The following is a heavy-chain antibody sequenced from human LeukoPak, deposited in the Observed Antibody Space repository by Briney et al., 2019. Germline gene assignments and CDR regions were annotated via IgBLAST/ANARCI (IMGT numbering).Heavy chain of an antibody. Sequence: GGSLRLSCAASGFTFSSYAMIWVRQAPGKGLEWVSLISDSGTSTYYPDSVKGRFTTSRGNSKNTVYLQMNSLRAEDTAVYYCAKGVSGYGSGRPFDYWGQGTLVTVSS. CDR3: AKGVSGYGSGRPFDY. J-gene: IGHJ4*02. CDR1: GFTFSSYA. CDR2: ISDSGTST. D-gene: IGHD3-10*01. V-gene: IGHV3-23*01.